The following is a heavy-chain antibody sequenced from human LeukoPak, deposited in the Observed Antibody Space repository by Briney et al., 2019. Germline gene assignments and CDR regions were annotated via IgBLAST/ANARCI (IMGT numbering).Heavy chain of an antibody. CDR3: ARDSSMLRGPLVIYYFDF. J-gene: IGHJ4*02. CDR2: ISSSGSTI. Sequence: GGSLRLSCAASGFTFSNYWMHWVRQAPGKGLVWVSYISSSGSTIYYADSVKGRFTISRDNSKNTLYLQMNSLRVEDTAVYYCARDSSMLRGPLVIYYFDFWGQGTLVTVSS. V-gene: IGHV3-48*01. CDR1: GFTFSNYW. D-gene: IGHD3-10*01.